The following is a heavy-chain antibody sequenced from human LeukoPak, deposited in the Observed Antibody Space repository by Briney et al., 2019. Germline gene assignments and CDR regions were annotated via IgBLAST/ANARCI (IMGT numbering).Heavy chain of an antibody. CDR2: ISSSSYI. V-gene: IGHV3-21*01. CDR3: ASASTGHSSSWVPRY. D-gene: IGHD6-13*01. J-gene: IGHJ4*02. Sequence: PGGSLRLSCAASGFTFSSYSMNWVRQAPGKGLEWVSSISSSSYIYYADSVKGRFTISRDNAKNSLYLQMNSLRAEDTAVYYCASASTGHSSSWVPRYWGQGTLVTVSS. CDR1: GFTFSSYS.